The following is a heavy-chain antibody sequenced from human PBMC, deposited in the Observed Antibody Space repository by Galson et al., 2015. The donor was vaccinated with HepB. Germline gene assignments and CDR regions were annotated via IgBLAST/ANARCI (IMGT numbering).Heavy chain of an antibody. CDR1: GFTLSRYE. V-gene: IGHV3-23*01. D-gene: IGHD2-8*01. CDR2: ITSNGGRT. Sequence: SLRLSCAASGFTLSRYERNGGSQAPGKGLEWISSITSNGGRTFYTNSVKGRFTISRDNSRNTVVLQLSSLRPEDTAVYYCAKDGIMVSNNPYQLHFWGQGTLVSVSS. CDR3: AKDGIMVSNNPYQLHF. J-gene: IGHJ4*02.